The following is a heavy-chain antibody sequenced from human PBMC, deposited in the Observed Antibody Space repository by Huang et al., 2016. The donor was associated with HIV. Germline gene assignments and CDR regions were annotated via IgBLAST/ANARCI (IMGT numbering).Heavy chain of an antibody. CDR1: GGTFSSYA. V-gene: IGHV1-69*01. Sequence: QVQLVQSGAEVKKPGSSVKVSCKASGGTFSSYAISWVRQAPGQGLEGMGGIITIFGTANYEQKFQGRVTITADESTSTAYMELSSLRSEDTAVYYCARVESRRYYDSSGYYYWGQGTLVTVSS. D-gene: IGHD3-22*01. CDR3: ARVESRRYYDSSGYYY. J-gene: IGHJ4*02. CDR2: IITIFGTA.